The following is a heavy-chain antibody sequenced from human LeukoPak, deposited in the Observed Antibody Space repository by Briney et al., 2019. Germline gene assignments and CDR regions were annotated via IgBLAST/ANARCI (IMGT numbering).Heavy chain of an antibody. CDR1: GYSFTSYW. V-gene: IGHV5-51*01. J-gene: IGHJ4*02. Sequence: GESLKISCKGSGYSFTSYWIGWVRQMPGKGLEWMGTFYPGDSDTRYSPSSQGQVTISADKSISTAYLQWSSLKASDTAMHYCARGHGDFWSGYYVDHWGQGTLVTVSS. CDR2: FYPGDSDT. D-gene: IGHD3-3*01. CDR3: ARGHGDFWSGYYVDH.